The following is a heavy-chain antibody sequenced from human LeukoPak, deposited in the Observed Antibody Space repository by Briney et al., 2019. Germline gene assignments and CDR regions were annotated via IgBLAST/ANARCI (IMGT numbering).Heavy chain of an antibody. D-gene: IGHD6-19*01. V-gene: IGHV3-30*02. CDR2: IRYDGSNK. Sequence: PGGSLRLSCAASGFTFSSYGIHWVRQAPGKGLEWVAFIRYDGSNKYYADSVKGRFTISRDNSKNTLYLQMNSLRAEDTAVYYCAKPSGWYVDDAFDIWGQGTMVTVSS. CDR3: AKPSGWYVDDAFDI. J-gene: IGHJ3*02. CDR1: GFTFSSYG.